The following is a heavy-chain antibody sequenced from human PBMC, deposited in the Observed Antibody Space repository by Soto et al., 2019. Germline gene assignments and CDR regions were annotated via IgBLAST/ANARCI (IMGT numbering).Heavy chain of an antibody. CDR3: DRSSSCARCGHYFDH. V-gene: IGHV1-18*01. Sequence: ASVKVCWKASCYSFTNYGISWVRQAPGQRLEWMGWISPYNGDTNYAQKLQGRVTMTTDTSPSTAYMELRSLRSGEPGVFDYDRSSSCARCGHYFDHWGQGPFVPVS. CDR2: ISPYNGDT. J-gene: IGHJ4*02. D-gene: IGHD2-21*01. CDR1: CYSFTNYG.